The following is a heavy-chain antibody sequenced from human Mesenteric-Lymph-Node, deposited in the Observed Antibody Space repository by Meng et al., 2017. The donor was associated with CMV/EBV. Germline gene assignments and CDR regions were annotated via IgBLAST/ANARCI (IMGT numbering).Heavy chain of an antibody. V-gene: IGHV4-59*03. J-gene: IGHJ4*02. CDR1: GASIRSYY. D-gene: IGHD2-2*01. CDR3: ATFCSTTYCSTYFDS. Sequence: SETLSLTCSVSGASIRSYYWGWVRQPPGKGLEWIGYVSYSGDTKYNPSLESRVTISIDTSNNRFSLRLTSVTAADTAVYFCATFCSTTYCSTYFDSWGEGTLVTVSS. CDR2: VSYSGDT.